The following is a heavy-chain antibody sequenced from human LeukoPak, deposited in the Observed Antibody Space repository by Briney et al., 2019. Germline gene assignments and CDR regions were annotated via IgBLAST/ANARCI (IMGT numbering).Heavy chain of an antibody. J-gene: IGHJ4*02. D-gene: IGHD3-22*01. V-gene: IGHV3-23*01. CDR2: ISGSGGGT. CDR3: ARETYYYDSSGYYYPGGFDY. CDR1: GFTFSSYA. Sequence: PGGSLRLSCAASGFTFSSYAMSWVRQAPGKGLEWVSAISGSGGGTYYADSVKGRFTISRDNAKNSLYLQMNSLRAEDTAVYYCARETYYYDSSGYYYPGGFDYWGQGTLVTVSS.